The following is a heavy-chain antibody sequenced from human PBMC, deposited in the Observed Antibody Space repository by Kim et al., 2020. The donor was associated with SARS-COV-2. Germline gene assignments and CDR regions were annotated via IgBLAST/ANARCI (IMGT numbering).Heavy chain of an antibody. V-gene: IGHV4-39*01. CDR3: ARVKYQLLVS. Sequence: SETLSLTCTVSGGSISSSSYYWGWIRQPPGKGLEWIGSIYYSGSTYYNPSLKSRVTISVDTSKNQFSLKLSSVTAADTAVYYCARVKYQLLVSWGQGTLVTVSS. CDR2: IYYSGST. CDR1: GGSISSSSYY. J-gene: IGHJ5*02. D-gene: IGHD2-2*01.